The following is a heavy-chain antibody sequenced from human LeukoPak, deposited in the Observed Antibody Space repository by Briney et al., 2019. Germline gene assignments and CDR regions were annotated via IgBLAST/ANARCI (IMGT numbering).Heavy chain of an antibody. CDR1: GYTLTSYG. V-gene: IGHV1-18*01. D-gene: IGHD2-2*01. CDR2: ISAYNGNT. J-gene: IGHJ6*02. CDR3: ARGCSSTSCYAVPVGMDV. Sequence: ASVKVSCKASGYTLTSYGISWLRQAPGQGLEWMGWISAYNGNTNYAQKLQGGVTMTTDTSTSTAYMELRSLRSDDTAVYYCARGCSSTSCYAVPVGMDVWGQGTTVTVSS.